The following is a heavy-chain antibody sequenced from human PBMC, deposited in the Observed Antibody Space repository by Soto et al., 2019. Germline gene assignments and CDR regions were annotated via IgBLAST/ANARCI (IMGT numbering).Heavy chain of an antibody. J-gene: IGHJ6*02. CDR3: ARARYCASPSCYKHYYYGMDT. CDR2: ISTYNSRT. D-gene: IGHD2-2*02. CDR1: GYTFTSHG. Sequence: QDQLVQSGAEVKQPGASVKISCEASGYTFTSHGISWVRQSPGQGLEWLGWISTYNSRTHYAQKVQGRVTMTTDTSTSKAYLDLRSRTFDDTAVYYCARARYCASPSCYKHYYYGMDTWCQGTTVTVSS. V-gene: IGHV1-18*04.